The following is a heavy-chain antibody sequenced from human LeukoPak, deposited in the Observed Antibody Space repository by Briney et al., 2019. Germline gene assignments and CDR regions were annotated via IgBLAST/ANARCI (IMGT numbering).Heavy chain of an antibody. V-gene: IGHV4-38-2*02. J-gene: IGHJ4*02. Sequence: SETLSLTCTVSGYSLTSGYYWGWIRQPPGKGLEWIGSIYHSGSTFYNPSLKSRVTISVDPSKNQFSLKLSSVTAADTAVYYCARVVGGYSYGYGPPLLDYWGQGTLVTVSS. CDR3: ARVVGGYSYGYGPPLLDY. CDR2: IYHSGST. D-gene: IGHD5-18*01. CDR1: GYSLTSGYY.